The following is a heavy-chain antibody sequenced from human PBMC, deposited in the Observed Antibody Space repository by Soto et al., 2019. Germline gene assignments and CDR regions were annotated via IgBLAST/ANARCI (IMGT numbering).Heavy chain of an antibody. CDR1: GFTFSDHY. Sequence: GGSLRLSCAASGFTFSDHYMDWVRQAPGKGLEWVGRFRNKANGYTTEYAASVKGRFTISRDDSKNSLYLQMNSLKTEDTAVYYCASSRGDYQYFDYWGQGTQVTVSS. CDR2: FRNKANGYTT. V-gene: IGHV3-72*01. CDR3: ASSRGDYQYFDY. D-gene: IGHD4-17*01. J-gene: IGHJ4*02.